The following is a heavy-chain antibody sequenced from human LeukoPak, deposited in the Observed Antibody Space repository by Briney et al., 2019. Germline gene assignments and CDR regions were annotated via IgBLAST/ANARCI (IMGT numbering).Heavy chain of an antibody. D-gene: IGHD3-16*01. CDR1: GGSVSSYY. CDR3: ARDKAGGHFDY. V-gene: IGHV4-59*02. CDR2: IYYSGST. Sequence: PSETLSLTCTVSGGSVSSYYWSWIRQPPGKGLEWIGYIYYSGSTNYNPSLKSRVTISVDTSKNQFSLKLSSVTAADTAVYYCARDKAGGHFDYWGQGTLVTASS. J-gene: IGHJ4*02.